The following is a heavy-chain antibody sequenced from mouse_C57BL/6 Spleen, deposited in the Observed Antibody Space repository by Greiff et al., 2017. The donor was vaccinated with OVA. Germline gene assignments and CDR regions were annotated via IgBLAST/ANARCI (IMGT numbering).Heavy chain of an antibody. D-gene: IGHD3-2*02. J-gene: IGHJ2*01. CDR2: ISNGGGST. CDR1: GFTFSDYY. Sequence: EVQRVESGGGLVQPGGSLKLSCAASGFTFSDYYMYWVRQTPEKRLEWVAYISNGGGSTYYPDNVKGRFTISRDNAKNTLYLQMSRLKSEDTAMYYCARQSRQLRLLDYWGQGTTLTVSS. CDR3: ARQSRQLRLLDY. V-gene: IGHV5-12*01.